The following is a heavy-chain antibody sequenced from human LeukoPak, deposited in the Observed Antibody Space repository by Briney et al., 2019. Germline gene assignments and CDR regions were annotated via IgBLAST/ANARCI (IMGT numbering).Heavy chain of an antibody. CDR1: GFTFDDYA. J-gene: IGHJ3*02. D-gene: IGHD3-10*01. Sequence: GGSLRLSCAASGFTFDDYAMHWVRQAPGKGLEWVSGISWNSGSIGYADSVKGRSTISRDNAKNSLYLQMNSLRAEDTALYYCAKSYYYGSGSYYNRGDAFDIWGQGTMVTVSS. V-gene: IGHV3-9*01. CDR2: ISWNSGSI. CDR3: AKSYYYGSGSYYNRGDAFDI.